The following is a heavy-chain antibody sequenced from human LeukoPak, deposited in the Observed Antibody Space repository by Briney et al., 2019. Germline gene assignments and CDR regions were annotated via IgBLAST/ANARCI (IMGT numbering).Heavy chain of an antibody. V-gene: IGHV3-15*01. CDR3: ATEFYSNGYNF. Sequence: TGGSLRLSCPGSGLTFSSAWVTWVRQIPGKGLEWVGHIKSRTDGGTTDYAAPVKGRFTISRDDSKNTVYLQMNSLKTEDSAVYFCATEFYSNGYNFWGQGTLVTVSS. D-gene: IGHD5-24*01. J-gene: IGHJ4*02. CDR2: IKSRTDGGTT. CDR1: GLTFSSAW.